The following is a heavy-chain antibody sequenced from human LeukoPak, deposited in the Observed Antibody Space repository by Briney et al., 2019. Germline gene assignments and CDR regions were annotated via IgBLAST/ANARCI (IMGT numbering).Heavy chain of an antibody. CDR2: ISGSGGST. CDR3: AKARALKLARYGSGSYFYDY. J-gene: IGHJ4*02. V-gene: IGHV3-23*01. D-gene: IGHD3-10*01. Sequence: GGSLRLSCAASGFTFSSYWMHWVRQAPGKGLEWVSAISGSGGSTYYADSVKGRFTISRDNSKNTLYLQMNSLRAEDTAVYYCAKARALKLARYGSGSYFYDYWGQGTLVTVSS. CDR1: GFTFSSYW.